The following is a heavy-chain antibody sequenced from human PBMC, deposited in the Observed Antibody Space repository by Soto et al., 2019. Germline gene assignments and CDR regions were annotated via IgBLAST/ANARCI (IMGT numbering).Heavy chain of an antibody. J-gene: IGHJ6*03. Sequence: EVQLVESGGGLVQPGGPLRLSCAASGFSFSYYGMNWVRQAPGKGLEWVSYISTSSSNIYYADSVKGRFTISRDNAKNSLSLQMNSLRAADTAVYYCARETSTGNYYMYVWGKGTTVTVSS. D-gene: IGHD2-2*01. CDR1: GFSFSYYG. CDR2: ISTSSSNI. V-gene: IGHV3-48*01. CDR3: ARETSTGNYYMYV.